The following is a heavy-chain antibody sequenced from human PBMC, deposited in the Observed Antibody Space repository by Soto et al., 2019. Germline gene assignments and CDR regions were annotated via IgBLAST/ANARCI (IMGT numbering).Heavy chain of an antibody. Sequence: GASVKVSCKASGGTFSSYAISWVRQAPGQGLEWMGGIIPIFGTANYAQKFQGRVTITADESTSTAYMELSSLRSEDTAVYYCARVEVGAINDAFDIWGQGTMVTVSS. CDR1: GGTFSSYA. V-gene: IGHV1-69*13. D-gene: IGHD1-26*01. CDR3: ARVEVGAINDAFDI. CDR2: IIPIFGTA. J-gene: IGHJ3*02.